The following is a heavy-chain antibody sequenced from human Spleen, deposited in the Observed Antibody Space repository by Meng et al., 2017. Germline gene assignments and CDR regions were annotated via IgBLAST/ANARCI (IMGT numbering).Heavy chain of an antibody. V-gene: IGHV3-23*01. CDR1: GFTFSSYA. J-gene: IGHJ5*02. Sequence: EVQLLESGGGLVQPGGSLRLSCAASGFTFSSYAMSWIRQPPGKGLEWVSTISGSGGSTYYADSVKGRLTISRDNSKNTLHLQMNSLRAEDTAVYYCAKDRAVSTYMLDWFDPWGQGTLVTVSS. D-gene: IGHD3-10*01. CDR2: ISGSGGST. CDR3: AKDRAVSTYMLDWFDP.